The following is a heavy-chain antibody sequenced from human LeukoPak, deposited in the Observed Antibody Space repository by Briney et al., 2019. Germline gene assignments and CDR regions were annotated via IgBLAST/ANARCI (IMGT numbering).Heavy chain of an antibody. CDR2: IYSSGSA. CDR1: GGSISGYY. Sequence: SETLSLTCTVSGGSISGYYWSWIRQPPGKGLEWIGYIYSSGSASYNPSLISRVTILVDTSKNQFSLTLTSVTAADTAVYYCARLHASRAEEFDPWGQGTLVIVSS. CDR3: ARLHASRAEEFDP. J-gene: IGHJ5*02. V-gene: IGHV4-59*03. D-gene: IGHD3-16*01.